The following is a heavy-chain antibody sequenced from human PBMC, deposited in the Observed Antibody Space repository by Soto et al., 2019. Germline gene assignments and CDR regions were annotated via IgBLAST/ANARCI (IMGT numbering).Heavy chain of an antibody. J-gene: IGHJ4*02. CDR2: VSSSGTYM. V-gene: IGHV3-21*01. CDR1: GFTFSSYC. D-gene: IGHD6-19*01. CDR3: ARAQAVAGTGGYY. Sequence: GGSLRLSCAASGFTFSSYCMNWVRQAPGKGLEWVSSVSSSGTYMYYADSLKGRFTISRDNAKNSLFLQMNSLRAEDTAVYYCARAQAVAGTGGYYWGQGTVVTVSS.